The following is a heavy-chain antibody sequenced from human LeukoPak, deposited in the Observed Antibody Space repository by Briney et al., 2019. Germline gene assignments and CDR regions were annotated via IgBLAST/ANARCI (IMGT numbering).Heavy chain of an antibody. J-gene: IGHJ5*02. Sequence: KASETLSLTCTVSGASISNYYWSWIRQPAGKGLEWIGRISTSGSTNYNPSLKSRVTISVDTSKNQFSLKLSSVTAADTAMYYCARGIRQWGMAPRFDPWGQGTLVTVSS. CDR3: ARGIRQWGMAPRFDP. V-gene: IGHV4-4*07. D-gene: IGHD3-16*01. CDR1: GASISNYY. CDR2: ISTSGST.